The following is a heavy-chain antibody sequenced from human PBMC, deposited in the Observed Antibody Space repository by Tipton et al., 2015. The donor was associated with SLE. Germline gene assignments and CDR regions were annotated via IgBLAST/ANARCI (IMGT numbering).Heavy chain of an antibody. D-gene: IGHD1-26*01. CDR1: GGSISSGNYY. CDR3: AREVKSGRYDWFDP. J-gene: IGHJ5*02. Sequence: TLSLTCTVSGGSISSGNYYWTWIRQHPGKGLEWIGYSYDTETTYYNPSLKSRVTMSIDRSKNHFSLRLRSVSAADTAIYYCAREVKSGRYDWFDPWGQGNLVTVSS. CDR2: SYDTETT. V-gene: IGHV4-31*03.